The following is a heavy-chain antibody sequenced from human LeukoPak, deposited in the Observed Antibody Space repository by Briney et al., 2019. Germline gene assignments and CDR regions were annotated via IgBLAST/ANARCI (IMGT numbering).Heavy chain of an antibody. J-gene: IGHJ4*02. CDR1: GYTFTGYY. CDR3: VRGIEGATSFDY. Sequence: ASVKVSCKASGYTFTGYYMHWVRQAPGQGLEWMGWINPNSGGTNYAQKFQGRVTMTRDTSISTAYMELSRLRSDDTAVYYCVRGIEGATSFDYWGQGTLVTVSS. CDR2: INPNSGGT. V-gene: IGHV1-2*02. D-gene: IGHD1-26*01.